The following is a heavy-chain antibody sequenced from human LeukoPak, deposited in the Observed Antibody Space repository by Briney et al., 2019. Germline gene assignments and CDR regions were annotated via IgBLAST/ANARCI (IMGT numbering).Heavy chain of an antibody. V-gene: IGHV4-34*01. Sequence: SDTLSLTCAVYGGSFSGYYWSWIRQPPGKGLEWIGEINHSGSTNYNPSLKSRVTISVDTSKNQFSLKLSSVTAADTAVYYCARGGIDSGYDYWGQGTLVTVSS. CDR3: ARGGIDSGYDY. D-gene: IGHD5-12*01. CDR1: GGSFSGYY. J-gene: IGHJ4*02. CDR2: INHSGST.